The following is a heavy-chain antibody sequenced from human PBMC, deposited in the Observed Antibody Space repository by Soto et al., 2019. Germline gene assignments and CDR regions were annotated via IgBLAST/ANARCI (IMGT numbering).Heavy chain of an antibody. CDR3: ARALQDYDILTGYHLTFDY. J-gene: IGHJ4*02. Sequence: PSETLSLTCTVSGGSISSYYWSWIRQPPGKGLEWIGYIYYSGSTNYNPSLKSRVTISVDTSKNQFSLKLSSVTAADTAVYYCARALQDYDILTGYHLTFDYWGQGTLVTVSS. V-gene: IGHV4-59*01. D-gene: IGHD3-9*01. CDR1: GGSISSYY. CDR2: IYYSGST.